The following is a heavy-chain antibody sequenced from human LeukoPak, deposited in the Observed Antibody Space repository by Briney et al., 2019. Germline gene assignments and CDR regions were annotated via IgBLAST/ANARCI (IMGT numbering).Heavy chain of an antibody. CDR3: ARDTFDSSGYRGIYWFDP. J-gene: IGHJ5*02. V-gene: IGHV4-39*07. Sequence: SETLSLTCTVSGGSISSSSYYWGWIRQPPGKGLEWIGSIYYSGSTYYNPSLKSRVTISVDTSKNQFSLKLSSVTAADTAVYYCARDTFDSSGYRGIYWFDPWGQGTLVTVSS. CDR2: IYYSGST. D-gene: IGHD3-22*01. CDR1: GGSISSSSYY.